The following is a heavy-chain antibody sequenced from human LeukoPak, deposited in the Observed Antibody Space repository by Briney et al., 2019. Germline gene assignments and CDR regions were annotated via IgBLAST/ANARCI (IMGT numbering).Heavy chain of an antibody. CDR1: FTFSDYA. Sequence: PGGSLRLSCEFTFSDYAVSWVRQAPGKGLEWVSTISGRGDTTYYAGSVRGRFTVSRDNSKNTVFLQMNSLGADDTALYYCAKCLRAGHRPVYTYYYMDVWGKGTTVIVSS. CDR3: AKCLRAGHRPVYTYYYMDV. CDR2: ISGRGDTT. D-gene: IGHD5/OR15-5a*01. V-gene: IGHV3-23*01. J-gene: IGHJ6*03.